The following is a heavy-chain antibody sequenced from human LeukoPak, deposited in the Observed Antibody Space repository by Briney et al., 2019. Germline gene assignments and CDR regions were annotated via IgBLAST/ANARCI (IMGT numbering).Heavy chain of an antibody. CDR1: GFTFSSYG. D-gene: IGHD3-10*01. CDR3: ACITMVRGVTNSEG. CDR2: ISYDGSNK. Sequence: PGGSLRLSCAASGFTFSSYGTHWVRQAPGKGLEWVAVISYDGSNKYYADSVKGRFTISRDNSKNTLYLQMNSLRAEDTAVYYCACITMVRGVTNSEGWGQGTLVTVSS. J-gene: IGHJ4*02. V-gene: IGHV3-30*03.